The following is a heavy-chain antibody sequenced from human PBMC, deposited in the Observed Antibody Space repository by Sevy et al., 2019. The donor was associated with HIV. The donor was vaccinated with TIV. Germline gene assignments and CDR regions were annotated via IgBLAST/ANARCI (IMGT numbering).Heavy chain of an antibody. J-gene: IGHJ4*02. V-gene: IGHV3-23*01. CDR2: ISGSGGST. CDR3: AKDRQYYYDSSGYSDY. Sequence: GGSLRLSCAASGFTFSSYAMSWVRQAPGKGLEWVSAISGSGGSTYYAYSVKGRFTISRDNSKNTLYLQMNSLRAEDTAVYYCAKDRQYYYDSSGYSDYWGQGTLVTVSS. CDR1: GFTFSSYA. D-gene: IGHD3-22*01.